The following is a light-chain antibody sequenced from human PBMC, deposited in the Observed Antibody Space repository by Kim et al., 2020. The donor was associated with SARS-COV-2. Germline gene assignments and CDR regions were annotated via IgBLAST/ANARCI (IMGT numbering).Light chain of an antibody. Sequence: VALGQTARITCGGNNIGTKNVHWFQQKPGQAPVLVIWGDSNRPSGIPERFSGSNSGNTATLTISRAQPGDEADYYCQVWDSSTGVFGGGTQLTVL. J-gene: IGLJ3*02. CDR1: NIGTKN. CDR2: GDS. CDR3: QVWDSSTGV. V-gene: IGLV3-9*01.